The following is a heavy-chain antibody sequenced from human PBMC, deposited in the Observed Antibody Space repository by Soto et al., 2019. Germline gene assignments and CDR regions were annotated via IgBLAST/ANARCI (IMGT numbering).Heavy chain of an antibody. CDR2: ISSSSSTI. V-gene: IGHV3-48*02. D-gene: IGHD2-8*01. J-gene: IGHJ6*02. Sequence: EVQLVESGGGLVQPGGSLRLSCAASGFTFSSYSMNWVRQAPGKGLEWVSYISSSSSTIYYADSVKGRFTISRDNAKNSLYLEMNSLRDEDTAVYYCAREPLMVYAMVYYYYGMDVWGQGTTVTVSS. CDR3: AREPLMVYAMVYYYYGMDV. CDR1: GFTFSSYS.